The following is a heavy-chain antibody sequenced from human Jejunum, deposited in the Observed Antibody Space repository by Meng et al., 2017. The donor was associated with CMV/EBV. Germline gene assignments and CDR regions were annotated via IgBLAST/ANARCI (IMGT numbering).Heavy chain of an antibody. Sequence: SGGSISTSNYYWGWIRQPPGKGLGWVGNVYYSGGTFYNPPLKSRVTISLDTSKKHISLRLTSVTAADTAVYYCARGEATQYAFDIWGQGTKVTVSS. J-gene: IGHJ3*02. D-gene: IGHD1-26*01. CDR3: ARGEATQYAFDI. CDR1: GGSISTSNYY. CDR2: VYYSGGT. V-gene: IGHV4-39*07.